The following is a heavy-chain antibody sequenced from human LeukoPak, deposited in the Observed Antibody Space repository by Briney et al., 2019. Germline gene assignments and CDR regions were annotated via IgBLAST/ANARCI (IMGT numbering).Heavy chain of an antibody. CDR3: ARVPRVRGVIIDFDY. J-gene: IGHJ4*02. D-gene: IGHD3-10*01. Sequence: ASVKVSCKASGYTFTGYYMHWVRQAPGQGPEWMGWINPNSGGTNYAQKLQGRVTMTRDTSISTAYMELSRLRSDDTAVYYCARVPRVRGVIIDFDYWGQGTLVTVSS. V-gene: IGHV1-2*02. CDR1: GYTFTGYY. CDR2: INPNSGGT.